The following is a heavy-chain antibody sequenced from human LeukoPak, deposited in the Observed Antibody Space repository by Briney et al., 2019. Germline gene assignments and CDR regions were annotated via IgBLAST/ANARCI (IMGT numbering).Heavy chain of an antibody. V-gene: IGHV1-69*05. J-gene: IGHJ4*02. CDR2: IIPIFGTA. CDR1: GGTFSSYA. D-gene: IGHD2-15*01. Sequence: SVKVSCKASGGTFSSYAISWVRQAPGQGLEWMGRIIPIFGTANYAQKFQGRVTVTTDESTSTAYMELSSLRSEDTAVYYCARFHPSGYFDYWGQGTLVTVSS. CDR3: ARFHPSGYFDY.